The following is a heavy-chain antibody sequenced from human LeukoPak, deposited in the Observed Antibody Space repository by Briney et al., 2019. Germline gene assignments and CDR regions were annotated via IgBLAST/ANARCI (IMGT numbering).Heavy chain of an antibody. V-gene: IGHV3-7*01. J-gene: IGHJ4*02. CDR3: ARAGSFSSSYGISWDY. CDR2: IKQDESEK. CDR1: GFTFSSYW. D-gene: IGHD2-15*01. Sequence: GGSPRLSCAASGFTFSSYWMSWVRQAPGKGLEWVANIKQDESEKYYVDSVKGRFTISRDNAKNSLFLQMNSLRAEDTAVYYCARAGSFSSSYGISWDYWGQGALVAVSS.